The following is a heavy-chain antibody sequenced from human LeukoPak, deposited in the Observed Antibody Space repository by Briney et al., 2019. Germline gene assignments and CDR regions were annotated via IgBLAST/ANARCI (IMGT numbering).Heavy chain of an antibody. Sequence: ASVKVSCKASGYTFTSYYMHWVRQAPGQGLGWMGIINPSGGSTSYAQKFQGRVTMTRDTSTSTVYMELSSLRSEDTAVYYCARDASREYYFDYWGQGTLVTFSS. CDR2: INPSGGST. J-gene: IGHJ4*02. V-gene: IGHV1-46*01. CDR1: GYTFTSYY. CDR3: ARDASREYYFDY.